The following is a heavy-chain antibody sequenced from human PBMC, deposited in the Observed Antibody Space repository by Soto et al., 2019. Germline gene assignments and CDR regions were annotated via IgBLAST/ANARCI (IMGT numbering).Heavy chain of an antibody. CDR2: IYYSGST. CDR3: ARVMPGLYYYGMDV. Sequence: PSETLSLTCTVSGGSISSGVYYWSWIRQHPGKGLEWIRYIYYSGSTYYNPSLKSRVTISVDTSKNQFSLKLSSVTAADTAVYYCARVMPGLYYYGMDVWGQGTTVTVSS. J-gene: IGHJ6*02. CDR1: GGSISSGVYY. D-gene: IGHD2-2*01. V-gene: IGHV4-31*03.